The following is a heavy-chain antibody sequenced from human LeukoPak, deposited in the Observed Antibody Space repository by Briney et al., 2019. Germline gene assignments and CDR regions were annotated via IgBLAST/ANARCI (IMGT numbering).Heavy chain of an antibody. Sequence: ASVKVSCKASGYTFTSYGISWVRQAPGQGIVWMGWISAYNGNTNYAQKLQGRVTMTTDTSTSTAYMELRSLRSDDTAVYYCAREWDGDPPANWFDPWGQGTLVTVSS. D-gene: IGHD4-17*01. CDR2: ISAYNGNT. CDR3: AREWDGDPPANWFDP. V-gene: IGHV1-18*01. CDR1: GYTFTSYG. J-gene: IGHJ5*02.